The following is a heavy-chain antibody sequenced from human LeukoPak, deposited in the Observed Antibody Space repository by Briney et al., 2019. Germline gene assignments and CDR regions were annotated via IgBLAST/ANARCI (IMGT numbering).Heavy chain of an antibody. J-gene: IGHJ4*02. D-gene: IGHD6-13*01. Sequence: PGGSLRLSCAASGFTFSSYWMSWVRQAPGKGLEWVANIKQDGSEKYYVDSVKGQFTISRDNAKNSLYLQMNSLRAEDTAVYYCARGRQAGIAAAGTHWGQGTLVTVSS. CDR3: ARGRQAGIAAAGTH. V-gene: IGHV3-7*01. CDR1: GFTFSSYW. CDR2: IKQDGSEK.